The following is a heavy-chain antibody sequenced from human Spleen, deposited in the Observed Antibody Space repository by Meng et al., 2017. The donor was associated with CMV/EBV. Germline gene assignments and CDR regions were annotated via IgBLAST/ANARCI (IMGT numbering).Heavy chain of an antibody. V-gene: IGHV3-11*01. CDR3: ARSLQNGVVIMASPFDY. Sequence: GESLKISCAASGFTLSDYYVSWIRQAPGKGLEWLSYISSSGNTIHYADSVKGRFIISRDTPKNSVYLQMNSLRAEDTAVYYCARSLQNGVVIMASPFDYWGQGTLVTVSS. CDR2: ISSSGNTI. D-gene: IGHD3-3*01. J-gene: IGHJ4*02. CDR1: GFTLSDYY.